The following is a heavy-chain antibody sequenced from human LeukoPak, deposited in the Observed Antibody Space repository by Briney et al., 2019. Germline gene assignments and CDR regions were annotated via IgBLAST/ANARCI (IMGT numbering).Heavy chain of an antibody. CDR2: IYYSGNT. Sequence: PSETLSLTCTVSGGSISSYYWSWIRQPPGKGLEWIGYIYYSGNTNYNPSLKSRVTISVDTSKNQFSLKLSSVTAADTAVYYCASGVRGTVDYWGQGTLVTVSS. CDR1: GGSISSYY. CDR3: ASGVRGTVDY. D-gene: IGHD3-10*01. J-gene: IGHJ4*02. V-gene: IGHV4-59*01.